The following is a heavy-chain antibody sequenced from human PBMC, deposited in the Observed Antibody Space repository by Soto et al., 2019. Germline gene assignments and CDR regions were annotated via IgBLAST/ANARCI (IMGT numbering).Heavy chain of an antibody. CDR1: GFTFSSYG. CDR3: AKDPSYSSSSRYFQH. Sequence: GGSLRLSCAASGFTFSSYGMHWVRQAPGKGLEWVAVISYDGSNKYYADSVKGRFTISRDNSKNTLYLQMNSLRAEDTAVYYCAKDPSYSSSSRYFQHWGQGTLVTVSS. V-gene: IGHV3-30*18. D-gene: IGHD6-6*01. CDR2: ISYDGSNK. J-gene: IGHJ1*01.